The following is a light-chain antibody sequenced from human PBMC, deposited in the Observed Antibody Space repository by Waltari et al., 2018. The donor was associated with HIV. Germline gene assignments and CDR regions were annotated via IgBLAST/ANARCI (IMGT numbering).Light chain of an antibody. V-gene: IGKV1-5*03. CDR1: QNINNW. J-gene: IGKJ5*01. Sequence: DIHMTQSPSPLSAFVGDRVFITCRASQNINNWLAWYQQKPGKPPTLLIRKASVLEGGVSSRFSGSGSGTEFTLIIDILEPDDFATYYCQQYKTDPSFGPGTRLEMK. CDR2: KAS. CDR3: QQYKTDPS.